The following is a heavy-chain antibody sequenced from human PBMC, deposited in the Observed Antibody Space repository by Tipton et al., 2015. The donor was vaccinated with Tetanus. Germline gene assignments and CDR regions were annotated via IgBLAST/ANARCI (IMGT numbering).Heavy chain of an antibody. CDR3: ARAETGREFDY. CDR2: IDYSGNHV. V-gene: IGHV3-21*01. Sequence: GSLRLSCAASGFTFSTYTMAWVRQAPGKGLEWVSSIDYSGNHVFYTDSLKGRFTISRDNAKSSLYLQMNSLRAEDTAVYYCARAETGREFDYWGQGALVTVSS. J-gene: IGHJ4*02. CDR1: GFTFSTYT. D-gene: IGHD1-14*01.